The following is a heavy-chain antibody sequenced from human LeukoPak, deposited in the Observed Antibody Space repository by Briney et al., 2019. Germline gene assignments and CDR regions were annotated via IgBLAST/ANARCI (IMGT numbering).Heavy chain of an antibody. V-gene: IGHV4-4*07. Sequence: SKTLSLTCTVSGGSISGYYWTWIRQPAGKGLEWIGRIYSSGNTNHNRSLKSRVTMSVDTSKNQFSLNLSSVTAADTAVYFCARENPPTYWGQGTLVTVSS. CDR2: IYSSGNT. CDR1: GGSISGYY. CDR3: ARENPPTY. J-gene: IGHJ4*02.